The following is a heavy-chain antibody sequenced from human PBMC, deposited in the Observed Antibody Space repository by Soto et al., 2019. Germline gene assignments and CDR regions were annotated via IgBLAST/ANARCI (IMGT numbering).Heavy chain of an antibody. J-gene: IGHJ3*02. CDR1: GGSISSYY. CDR2: IYYSGST. V-gene: IGHV4-59*01. D-gene: IGHD1-26*01. Sequence: SQTLSLTCTVSGGSISSYYWSWIRQPPGKGLEWIGYIYYSGSTNYNPSLKSRVTISVDTSKNQFSLKLSSVTAADTAVYYCARYHRYSGSYSGAAFDIWGQGTMVTVSS. CDR3: ARYHRYSGSYSGAAFDI.